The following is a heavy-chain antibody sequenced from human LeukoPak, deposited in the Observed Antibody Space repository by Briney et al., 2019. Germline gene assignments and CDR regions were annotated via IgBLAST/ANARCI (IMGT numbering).Heavy chain of an antibody. J-gene: IGHJ6*04. Sequence: SQTLSLTCTVSGGSISSGDYYWSWIRQPPGKGLEWIGYIYYSGSTYYNPSLKSRVTISVDTSKNQFSLKLSSVTAADTAVYYCARGGRYVYGMDVWGKGTTVTVSS. CDR1: GGSISSGDYY. V-gene: IGHV4-30-4*01. CDR2: IYYSGST. CDR3: ARGGRYVYGMDV. D-gene: IGHD3-16*01.